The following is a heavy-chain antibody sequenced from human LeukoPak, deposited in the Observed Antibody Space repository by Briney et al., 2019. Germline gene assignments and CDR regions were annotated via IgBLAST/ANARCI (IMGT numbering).Heavy chain of an antibody. V-gene: IGHV3-43*01. CDR3: AKATGGYSSGWYSYYYGMDV. J-gene: IGHJ6*02. CDR2: ISWDGGST. Sequence: GGSLRLSCAASGFTFDDYTMHWVCQAPGKGLEWVSLISWDGGSTYYADSVKGRFTISRDNSKNSLYLQMNSLRTEDAALYYCAKATGGYSSGWYSYYYGMDVWGQGTTVTVSS. CDR1: GFTFDDYT. D-gene: IGHD6-19*01.